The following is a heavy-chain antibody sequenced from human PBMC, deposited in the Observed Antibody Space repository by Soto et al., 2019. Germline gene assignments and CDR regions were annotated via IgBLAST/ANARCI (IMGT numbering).Heavy chain of an antibody. Sequence: EVQLLESGGGLVQPGGSLRLSCEASGFTFSSHGMSWVRQTPGKGLEWVSAISGSGAGTNYADSVKGRFTISRDNSKKTLYLRMDGLRAEDAAVYFCAKSPVYSSSSFYFDYWGQGTLVTVSS. CDR1: GFTFSSHG. J-gene: IGHJ4*02. CDR3: AKSPVYSSSSFYFDY. D-gene: IGHD6-13*01. V-gene: IGHV3-23*01. CDR2: ISGSGAGT.